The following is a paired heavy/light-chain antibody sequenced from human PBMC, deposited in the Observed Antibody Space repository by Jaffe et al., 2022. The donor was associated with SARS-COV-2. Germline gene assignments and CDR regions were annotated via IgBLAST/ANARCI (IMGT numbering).Light chain of an antibody. CDR2: GAS. Sequence: EIVLTQSPGTLSLSPGERATLSCRASQSVSSTYLTWYQQKPGQAPRLLIYGASSRATGIPDRFSGSGSGTDFTLTISGLEPEDFAVYYCQQYGSSLFTFGPGTKVDIK. J-gene: IGKJ3*01. V-gene: IGKV3-20*01. CDR3: QQYGSSLFT. CDR1: QSVSSTY.
Heavy chain of an antibody. V-gene: IGHV3-48*01. D-gene: IGHD2-15*01. CDR1: GFTFSGYS. CDR3: ARFRAKSGEGYYMDV. J-gene: IGHJ6*03. Sequence: EVQLVESGGGLVQPGGSLRLSCAASGFTFSGYSMNWVRQAPGRGLEWVSYISTTGSAIYYADSVKGRFTGSRDNAKNSLFLQMNSLRAEDTAVYYCARFRAKSGEGYYMDVWGKGTSVAVSS. CDR2: ISTTGSAI.